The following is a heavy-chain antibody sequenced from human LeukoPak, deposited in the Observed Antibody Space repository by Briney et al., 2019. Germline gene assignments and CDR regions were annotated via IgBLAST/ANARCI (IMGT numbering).Heavy chain of an antibody. CDR2: IRYVGSNK. CDR1: GFTFSSYG. V-gene: IGHV3-30*02. Sequence: GGSLRLSCAASGFTFSSYGMHWVRQAPGKGLEWVAFIRYVGSNKYYADSVKGRFTISRDNSKNTLYLQMNSLRAEDTAVYYCAKDQVPGYDSGGFFDYWGQGTLVTVSS. CDR3: AKDQVPGYDSGGFFDY. D-gene: IGHD3-22*01. J-gene: IGHJ4*02.